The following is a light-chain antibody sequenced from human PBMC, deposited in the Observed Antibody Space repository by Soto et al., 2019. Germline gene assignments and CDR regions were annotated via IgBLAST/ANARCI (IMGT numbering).Light chain of an antibody. V-gene: IGKV3-20*01. J-gene: IGKJ2*02. CDR3: QQYDRGPCA. CDR2: SAS. CDR1: QSVSSSS. Sequence: EIVLTQSPGPLSLSPGERATLSCRASQSVSSSSLAWYQQKPGQAPRLLTYSASSSATGIPDRFSGSGSGSVFSLTISILEPEDFALSYGQQYDRGPCAFGQCKNLESK.